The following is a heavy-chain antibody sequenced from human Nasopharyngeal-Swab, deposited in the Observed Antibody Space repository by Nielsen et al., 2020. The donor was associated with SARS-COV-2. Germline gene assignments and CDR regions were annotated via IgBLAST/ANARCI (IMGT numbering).Heavy chain of an antibody. V-gene: IGHV1-46*01. CDR3: ARVLPFRITGTSGMDV. CDR2: INPTDGST. Sequence: WVRQAPGQGLEWMGIINPTDGSTSYAQKFEGRVTMTRVTSTSTVYMELNSLRSEDTAVYYCARVLPFRITGTSGMDVWGQGTTVTVSS. D-gene: IGHD1-7*01. J-gene: IGHJ6*02.